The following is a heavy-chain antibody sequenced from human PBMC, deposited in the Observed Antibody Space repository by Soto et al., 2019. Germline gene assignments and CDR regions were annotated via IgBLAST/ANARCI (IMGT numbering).Heavy chain of an antibody. V-gene: IGHV1-46*03. J-gene: IGHJ5*02. CDR3: ARAHWTMVRGVNWFDP. Sequence: QVQLVQSGAEVKKPGASVKVSCKASGYTFTSYYMHWVRQAPGQGLEWMGIINPSGGSTSYAQKFQGRVTMTRDTSTSTVYMELSSLRSEDTAVYYCARAHWTMVRGVNWFDPWGQGTLVTVSS. CDR2: INPSGGST. CDR1: GYTFTSYY. D-gene: IGHD3-10*01.